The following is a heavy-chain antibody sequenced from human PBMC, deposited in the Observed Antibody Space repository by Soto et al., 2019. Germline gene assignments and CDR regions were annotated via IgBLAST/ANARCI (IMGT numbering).Heavy chain of an antibody. CDR1: GFSLSTSGVG. V-gene: IGHV2-5*02. CDR3: AHRPPERGLASFDP. Sequence: QITLKESGPTLVKPTQTLTLTCTFSGFSLSTSGVGVGWIRQPPGKALEWLALIYWDDDKRYSPSLKSRLTTPKDTSKNQVVLTMTNMDPVDTATYYCAHRPPERGLASFDPWGQGTLVTVSS. CDR2: IYWDDDK. J-gene: IGHJ5*02. D-gene: IGHD1-1*01.